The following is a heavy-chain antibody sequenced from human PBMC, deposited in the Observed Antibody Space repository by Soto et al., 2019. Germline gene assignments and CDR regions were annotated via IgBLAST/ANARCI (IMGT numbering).Heavy chain of an antibody. J-gene: IGHJ5*02. V-gene: IGHV3-21*01. CDR1: GFTFRSFT. CDR2: ISSNSAYI. CDR3: TRDASRDSSARGWFDP. D-gene: IGHD6-13*01. Sequence: SGVSLRLSCAASGFTFRSFTMNWVRQAPGKGLEWVSTISSNSAYIYYTDALRGRFTISRDNAKNSLHLQMNSLRAEDKAVYYYTRDASRDSSARGWFDPWGPGTLVTVSS.